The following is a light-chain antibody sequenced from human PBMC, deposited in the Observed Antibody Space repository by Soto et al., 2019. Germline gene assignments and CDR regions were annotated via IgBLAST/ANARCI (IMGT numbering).Light chain of an antibody. V-gene: IGLV1-40*01. J-gene: IGLJ2*01. CDR1: SSNIGAGYD. Sequence: QPVLTQPPSVSGAPGQRVTISCTGSSSNIGAGYDVHWYQQLPGTAPKLLIYGNNKRPAGVPDRFSGSKSGTSASLAITGLQAGDETDYYCQSYDSSLDVVFGGGTKLTVL. CDR3: QSYDSSLDVV. CDR2: GNN.